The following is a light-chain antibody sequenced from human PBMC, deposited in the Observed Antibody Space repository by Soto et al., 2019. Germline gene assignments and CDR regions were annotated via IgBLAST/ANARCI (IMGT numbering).Light chain of an antibody. Sequence: DIVLTQSPGTLSLSPGERATLSCRASQSVSSTYLAWYQQKPGQAPSLLMYGASSRATGIPDRFSGSGSGTDFTLTINRLEPEDFALYYCQQYGSSPVTFGQGTKVEIK. CDR2: GAS. J-gene: IGKJ1*01. CDR3: QQYGSSPVT. CDR1: QSVSSTY. V-gene: IGKV3-20*01.